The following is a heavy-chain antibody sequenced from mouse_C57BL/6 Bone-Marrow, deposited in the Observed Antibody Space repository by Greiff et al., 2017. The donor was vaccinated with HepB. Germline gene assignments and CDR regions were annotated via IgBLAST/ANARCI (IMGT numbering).Heavy chain of an antibody. Sequence: QVQLKESGAELARPGASVKLSCKASGYTFTSYGISWVKQRPGQGLEWIGEIYPRSGNTYYNEKFKGKATLTADKSSSTAYMELRSLTSEDSAVYFCARRGAYSYYFDYWGKGTTLTVSS. CDR3: ARRGAYSYYFDY. V-gene: IGHV1-81*01. D-gene: IGHD2-10*01. J-gene: IGHJ2*01. CDR1: GYTFTSYG. CDR2: IYPRSGNT.